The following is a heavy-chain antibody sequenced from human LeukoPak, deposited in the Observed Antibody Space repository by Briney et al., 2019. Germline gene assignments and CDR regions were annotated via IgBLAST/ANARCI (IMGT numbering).Heavy chain of an antibody. V-gene: IGHV1-69*04. CDR1: GGTFSSNA. CDR2: IIPILGIA. D-gene: IGHD5-24*01. CDR3: ARAFGIEMATINVLGY. Sequence: SVKVSFKASGGTFSSNAISWVRQAPGQGLEWMGRIIPILGIANYAQKFQGRVTITADRSTSTAYMELSSLRSEDTAVYYCARAFGIEMATINVLGYWGQGTLVTVSS. J-gene: IGHJ4*02.